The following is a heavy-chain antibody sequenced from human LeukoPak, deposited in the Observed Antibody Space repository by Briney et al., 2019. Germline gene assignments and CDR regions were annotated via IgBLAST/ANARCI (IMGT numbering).Heavy chain of an antibody. CDR3: ARDDVDTAMVSFDY. Sequence: GGSLRLSCAASGFTFSSYEMNWVRQAPGKGLEWVSCIRIRGSTKYYADSVKGRFTISRDNAKNSLYLQMNSLRAEDTAVYYCARDDVDTAMVSFDYWGQGTLVTVSS. V-gene: IGHV3-48*03. CDR1: GFTFSSYE. J-gene: IGHJ4*02. CDR2: IRIRGSTK. D-gene: IGHD5-18*01.